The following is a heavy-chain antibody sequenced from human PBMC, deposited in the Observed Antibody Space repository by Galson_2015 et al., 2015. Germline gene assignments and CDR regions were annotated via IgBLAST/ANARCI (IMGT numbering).Heavy chain of an antibody. CDR3: ARDGMRAISYYYYYMDV. V-gene: IGHV1-69*13. Sequence: SVKVSCKASGGTFSSYAISWVRQAPGQGLEWMGGIIPIFGTANYAQKFQGRVTITADESTSTAYMELSSLRPEDTAVYYCARDGMRAISYYYYYMDVWGKGTTVTVSS. J-gene: IGHJ6*03. CDR1: GGTFSSYA. D-gene: IGHD3-9*01. CDR2: IIPIFGTA.